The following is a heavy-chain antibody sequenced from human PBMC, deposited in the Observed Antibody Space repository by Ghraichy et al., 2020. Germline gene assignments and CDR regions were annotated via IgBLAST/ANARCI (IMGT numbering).Heavy chain of an antibody. V-gene: IGHV3-30*18. CDR1: GYTFHNYA. CDR2: ISYSGNSK. Sequence: GGSLRLSCVVSGYTFHNYAMHWVRQAPGKGLEWVSVISYSGNSKYYADSVKGRFTISRDNSKNTLYLQMNSLILEDTAVYYCAKAPAAKMYQFYGMDVWGHGCTVTVSS. J-gene: IGHJ6*02. D-gene: IGHD2-8*01. CDR3: AKAPAAKMYQFYGMDV.